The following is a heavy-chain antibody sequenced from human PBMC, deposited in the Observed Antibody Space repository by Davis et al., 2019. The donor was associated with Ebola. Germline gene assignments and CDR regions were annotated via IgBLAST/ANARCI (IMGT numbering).Heavy chain of an antibody. J-gene: IGHJ4*02. CDR3: ARDRYSDGSGYFFEQSH. D-gene: IGHD3-22*01. Sequence: SVKVSCKASGGTFSSYAVSWVRQASGQGLDWMGGIIPVFGIPKYAQKFQGRVTITADESRTTAYMELSSLRSEDTAVYYCARDRYSDGSGYFFEQSHWGQGTLVTVSS. CDR1: GGTFSSYA. CDR2: IIPVFGIP. V-gene: IGHV1-69*13.